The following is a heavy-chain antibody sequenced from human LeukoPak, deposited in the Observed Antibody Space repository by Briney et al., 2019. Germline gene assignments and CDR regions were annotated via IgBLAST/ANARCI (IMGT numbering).Heavy chain of an antibody. D-gene: IGHD3-22*01. V-gene: IGHV3-23*01. CDR1: GFTFSSCA. J-gene: IGHJ4*02. Sequence: GGSLRLSCAASGFTFSSCAMNWVRQAPGKGLEGGSTIGGSGGSTYYADSVKGRFTISRDNSKNTLYLQMNSLRAEDTAVYYCARSGYYDSSGYYGYFDYWGQGTLVTVSS. CDR2: IGGSGGST. CDR3: ARSGYYDSSGYYGYFDY.